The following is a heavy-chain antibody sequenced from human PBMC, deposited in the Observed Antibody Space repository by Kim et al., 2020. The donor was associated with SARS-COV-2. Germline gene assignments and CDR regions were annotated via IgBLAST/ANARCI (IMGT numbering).Heavy chain of an antibody. CDR2: IDDSGST. Sequence: SETLSLTCTVSGGSISGYYWSWIRQPPGKGLEWIGYIDDSGSTNYNPSLKSRVTILLDTSKKQFSLKLRSVTAADTAVYYCATYTWIELWLRGGYFDYWGQGTLVTVSS. J-gene: IGHJ4*02. CDR1: GGSISGYY. V-gene: IGHV4-59*01. CDR3: ATYTWIELWLRGGYFDY. D-gene: IGHD5-18*01.